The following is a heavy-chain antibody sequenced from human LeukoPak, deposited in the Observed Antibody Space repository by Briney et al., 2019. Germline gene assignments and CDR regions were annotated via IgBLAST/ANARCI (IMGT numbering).Heavy chain of an antibody. J-gene: IGHJ4*02. CDR1: GGSFSGYY. Sequence: SETLSLTCAVYGGSFSGYYWSWIRQPPGKGLEWIGEINHSGSTNYNPSPKSRVTISVDTSKNQFSLKLSSVTAADTAVYYCARPGVGGYYLRWGQGTLVTVSS. CDR2: INHSGST. V-gene: IGHV4-34*01. CDR3: ARPGVGGYYLR. D-gene: IGHD3-22*01.